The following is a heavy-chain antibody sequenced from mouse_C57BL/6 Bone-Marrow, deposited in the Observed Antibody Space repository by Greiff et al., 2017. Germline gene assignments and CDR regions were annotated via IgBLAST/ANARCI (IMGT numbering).Heavy chain of an antibody. Sequence: QVQLQQPGAELVKPGASVKMSCKASGYTFTSYWINWVKQRPGQGLEWIGAIYPTSGRTNYNEKFKSKAILTVDTASNTAYMQLSSRTSEDSAVFYCARSGPVGRSFDYWGQGTTLTVSS. J-gene: IGHJ2*01. CDR2: IYPTSGRT. D-gene: IGHD4-1*01. CDR3: ARSGPVGRSFDY. V-gene: IGHV1-55*01. CDR1: GYTFTSYW.